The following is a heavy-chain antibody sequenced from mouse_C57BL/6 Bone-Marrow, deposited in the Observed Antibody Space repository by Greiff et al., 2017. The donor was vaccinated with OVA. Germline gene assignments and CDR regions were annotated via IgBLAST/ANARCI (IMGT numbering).Heavy chain of an antibody. J-gene: IGHJ1*03. Sequence: QVHVKQPGAELVQPGASVKMSCKASGYTFTSYWITWVKQRPGQGLEWIGDIYPGSGSTTSNEKFTIKATLTVDTSSSTAYMQLSSLTSEDSAVYYCARGGYYDYGYFDVWGTGTTVTVSS. CDR3: ARGGYYDYGYFDV. V-gene: IGHV1-55*01. D-gene: IGHD2-4*01. CDR2: IYPGSGST. CDR1: GYTFTSYW.